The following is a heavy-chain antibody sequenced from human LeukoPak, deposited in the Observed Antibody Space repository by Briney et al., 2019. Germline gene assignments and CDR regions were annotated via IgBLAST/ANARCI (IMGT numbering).Heavy chain of an antibody. CDR1: GFSFSNAW. CDR2: IKRETDGGTT. J-gene: IGHJ4*02. Sequence: PGGSLRLSCAASGFSFSNAWMNWVRQAPGKGLEWVGRIKRETDGGTTEYAAPVKGRFIISRDDSRNTLYLEMHSLQTEDTAVYYCTTDPSVLVVGYWGQGTLVTVSS. CDR3: TTDPSVLVVGY. D-gene: IGHD2-15*01. V-gene: IGHV3-15*01.